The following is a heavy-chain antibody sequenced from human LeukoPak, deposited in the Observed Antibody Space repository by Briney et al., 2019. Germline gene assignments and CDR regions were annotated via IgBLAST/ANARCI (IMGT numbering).Heavy chain of an antibody. D-gene: IGHD1-7*01. CDR2: IIPIFGTA. CDR1: GGTFISYA. CDR3: ARVSGTAATLYYFDY. Sequence: ASVKVSCKASGGTFISYAISWVRQAPGQGLEWMGGIIPIFGTANYAQKFQGRVTITTDESTSTAYMELSSLRSEDTAVYYCARVSGTAATLYYFDYWGQGTLVTVSS. V-gene: IGHV1-69*05. J-gene: IGHJ4*02.